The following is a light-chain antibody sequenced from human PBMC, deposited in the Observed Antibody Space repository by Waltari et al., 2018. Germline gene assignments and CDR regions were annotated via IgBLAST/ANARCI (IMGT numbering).Light chain of an antibody. CDR2: AAS. Sequence: IQLTQSPSSLSASVGDRVTLTCRASQGINNYLAGCQQKPGKAPKLLIYAASTLQSGGPSRVSGSGSGTDVTLTISSRQPADVATYYCRQLNSNQWTFGQGTKVEI. CDR1: QGINNY. CDR3: RQLNSNQWT. J-gene: IGKJ1*01. V-gene: IGKV1-9*01.